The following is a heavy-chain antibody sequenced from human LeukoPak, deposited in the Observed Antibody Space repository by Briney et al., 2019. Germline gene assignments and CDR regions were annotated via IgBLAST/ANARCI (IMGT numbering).Heavy chain of an antibody. CDR2: IFRGTI. CDR3: ARTIGSSGWYVGYYYYYMDV. CDR1: GFTVSSNS. D-gene: IGHD6-19*01. V-gene: IGHV3-53*01. Sequence: PGGSLRLSCTVSGFTVSSNSMSWVRQAPGKGLEWVSFIFRGTILYSDYVKGRFTISRDNSKNTLYLQMNSLRAKDTAVYYCARTIGSSGWYVGYYYYYMDVWGKGTTVTVSS. J-gene: IGHJ6*03.